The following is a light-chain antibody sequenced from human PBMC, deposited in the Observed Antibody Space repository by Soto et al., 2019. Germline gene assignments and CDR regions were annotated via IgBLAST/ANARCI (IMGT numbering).Light chain of an antibody. CDR3: QQYYITPWT. V-gene: IGKV4-1*01. CDR1: QSVLYSSNNKNY. Sequence: DIVMTQSPDSLAVSLGERATINCKSSQSVLYSSNNKNYLAWYQQKPGQPPKLLIYWASTRESGVPDRFSGSGSGTDFALTIGSLQAEDVAVYYCQQYYITPWTFGQGTKVEIK. CDR2: WAS. J-gene: IGKJ1*01.